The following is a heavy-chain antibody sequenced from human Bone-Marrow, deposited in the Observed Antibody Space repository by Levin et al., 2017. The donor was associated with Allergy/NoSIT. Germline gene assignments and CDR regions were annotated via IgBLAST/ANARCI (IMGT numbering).Heavy chain of an antibody. J-gene: IGHJ4*02. V-gene: IGHV3-21*01. CDR3: ARGSRGRFDY. CDR2: ISSSSSYI. Sequence: GESLKISCAASGFTFSSYSMNWVRQAPGKGLEWVSSISSSSSYIYYADSVKGRFTISRDNAKNSLYLQMNSLRAEDTAVYYCARGSRGRFDYWGQGTLVTVSS. D-gene: IGHD3-10*01. CDR1: GFTFSSYS.